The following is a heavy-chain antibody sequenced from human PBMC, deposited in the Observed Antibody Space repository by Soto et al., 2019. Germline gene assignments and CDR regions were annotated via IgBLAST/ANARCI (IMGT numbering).Heavy chain of an antibody. CDR3: ATADGFGVVTPFFEY. CDR2: SYYRGST. Sequence: QLQLQESGPGLVKLSETLSLTCTVSGGSISSRSHYWGWIRQSPGKHLEWIGSSYYRGSTHYNPSLKTRVTISVDTSKNQVSLKVYSVTAADTAVYYCATADGFGVVTPFFEYWGQGILVTVSS. CDR1: GGSISSRSHY. V-gene: IGHV4-39*01. J-gene: IGHJ4*02. D-gene: IGHD3-3*01.